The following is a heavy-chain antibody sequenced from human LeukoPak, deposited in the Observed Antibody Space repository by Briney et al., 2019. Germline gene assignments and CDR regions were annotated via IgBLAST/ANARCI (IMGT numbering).Heavy chain of an antibody. CDR1: GGSISSSYW. D-gene: IGHD4-17*01. Sequence: SETLSLTCALSGGSISSSYWWSWVRQPPTKGLEWIGEVYHSGTTNYNPSLKSRVTISVDKSKNHFSLKLTSVTAADTAVYYCARTYGDYVRWFDPWGQGTLVTVSS. CDR3: ARTYGDYVRWFDP. CDR2: VYHSGTT. J-gene: IGHJ5*02. V-gene: IGHV4-4*02.